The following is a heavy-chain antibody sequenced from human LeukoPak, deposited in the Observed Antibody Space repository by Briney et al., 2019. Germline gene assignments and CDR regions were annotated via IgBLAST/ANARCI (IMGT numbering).Heavy chain of an antibody. J-gene: IGHJ5*02. CDR1: GYTFTGYY. CDR3: ARDLVVVPAAINWFDP. Sequence: ASVKVSCKVCGYTFTGYYMHWVRQAPGQGLEWMGWINPNSGGTNYAQKFQGRVTITRDTSISTAYMELSRLRSDDTAVYYCARDLVVVPAAINWFDPWGQGTLVTVSS. CDR2: INPNSGGT. V-gene: IGHV1-2*02. D-gene: IGHD2-2*01.